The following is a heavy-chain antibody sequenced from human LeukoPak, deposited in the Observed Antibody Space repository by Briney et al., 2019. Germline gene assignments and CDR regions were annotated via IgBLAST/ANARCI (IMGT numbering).Heavy chain of an antibody. CDR1: GASLSGYY. CDR2: IYYSGST. CDR3: ARQSGSYSMYYFDY. V-gene: IGHV4-59*08. D-gene: IGHD3-10*01. Sequence: SETLSLTCTVSGASLSGYYWTWIRQPPGKGLEWVAYIYYSGSTNYNPSLKSRVTISVDTSKNQFSLKLTSVTAADTAVYYCARQSGSYSMYYFDYWGQGTLVTVSS. J-gene: IGHJ4*02.